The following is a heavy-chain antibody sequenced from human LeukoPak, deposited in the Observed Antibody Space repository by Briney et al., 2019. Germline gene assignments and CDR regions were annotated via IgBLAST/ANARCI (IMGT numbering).Heavy chain of an antibody. J-gene: IGHJ5*02. D-gene: IGHD6-13*01. CDR3: ARLKAAAGPT. CDR2: INHSGST. CDR1: GGSFSGYY. V-gene: IGHV4-34*01. Sequence: SETLSLTCAVYGGSFSGYYWSWIRQPPGKGLEWIGEINHSGSTNYNPSLKSRVTISVDTSKNQFSLKLSSVTAADTAVYYCARLKAAAGPTWGQGTLVTVSS.